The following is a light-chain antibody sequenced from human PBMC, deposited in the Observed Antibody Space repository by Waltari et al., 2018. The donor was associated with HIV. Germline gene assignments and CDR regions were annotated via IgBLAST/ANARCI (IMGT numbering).Light chain of an antibody. CDR3: ASWDDSLGGRWV. J-gene: IGLJ3*02. V-gene: IGLV1-47*01. CDR1: RSDIGTNY. Sequence: QSVLTQPPSTSGTPGQTVTISCSGTRSDIGTNYVYWYQQVPGTAPKLLIYRNIQRPSGVPARFSGSKSGTSASLAISGLRSEDEAHYHSASWDDSLGGRWVFGGGTKLTVL. CDR2: RNI.